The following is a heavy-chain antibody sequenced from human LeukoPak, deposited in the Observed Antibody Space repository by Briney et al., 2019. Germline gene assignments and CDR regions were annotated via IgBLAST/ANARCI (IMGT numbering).Heavy chain of an antibody. CDR3: ARTGYCSSTSCYTASRPYYYYHMDV. D-gene: IGHD2-2*02. CDR1: NGSISSYY. V-gene: IGHV4-59*01. J-gene: IGHJ6*03. Sequence: ASETLSLTCTVSNGSISSYYWSWIRQPPGKGLEWIGYIYYSGSTNYNPSLKSRVTTSVDTSKNQFSLKLSSVTAADTAVYYCARTGYCSSTSCYTASRPYYYYHMDVWGKGTTVTVSS. CDR2: IYYSGST.